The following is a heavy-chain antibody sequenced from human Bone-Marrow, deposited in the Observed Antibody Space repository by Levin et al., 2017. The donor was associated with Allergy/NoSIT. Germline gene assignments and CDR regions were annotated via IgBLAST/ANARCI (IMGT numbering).Heavy chain of an antibody. CDR1: GFSFSSYA. V-gene: IGHV3-23*01. J-gene: IGHJ5*02. CDR3: AKDFGAAAGYWFDP. Sequence: LSLTCAASGFSFSSYAMSWVRQAPGEGPEWVSSISGSGVDRNYGDSVKGRFTTSRDNSKNTLYLQMSSLRADDTAVYYCAKDFGAAAGYWFDPWGQGTLVTVSS. D-gene: IGHD6-13*01. CDR2: ISGSGVDR.